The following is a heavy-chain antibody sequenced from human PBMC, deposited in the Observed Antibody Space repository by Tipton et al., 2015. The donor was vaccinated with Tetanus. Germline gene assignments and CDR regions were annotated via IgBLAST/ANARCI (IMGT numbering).Heavy chain of an antibody. CDR2: ISSSGVTI. Sequence: SLRLSCAASGFSFSDYYMSWIRQAPGKGPEWLSYISSSGVTIHYADSVRGRFTISRDNAKNSLNLQMNSLRAEDTAVYYCARDVQYYGVDVWGQGTTVTVSS. V-gene: IGHV3-11*01. CDR3: ARDVQYYGVDV. CDR1: GFSFSDYY. J-gene: IGHJ6*02.